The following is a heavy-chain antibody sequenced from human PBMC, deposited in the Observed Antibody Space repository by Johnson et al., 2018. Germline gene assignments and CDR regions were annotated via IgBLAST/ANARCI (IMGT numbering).Heavy chain of an antibody. Sequence: VQLVESGGGLVQPGGSLRLSCAAYGFTFSSYWMRWVRQAPGKGLEWVANIKQDGSEKYYVDSVKGRFTISRDNAKNSLYLQMTSLRAEDTAVSYWARTRDGYTRRSFDIWGQGTMVTVSS. CDR1: GFTFSSYW. CDR2: IKQDGSEK. CDR3: ARTRDGYTRRSFDI. V-gene: IGHV3-7*01. D-gene: IGHD5-24*01. J-gene: IGHJ3*02.